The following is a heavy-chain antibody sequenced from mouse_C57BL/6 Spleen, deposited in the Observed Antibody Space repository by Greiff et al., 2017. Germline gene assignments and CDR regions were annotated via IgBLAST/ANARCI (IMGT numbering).Heavy chain of an antibody. Sequence: VQLQQSGPELVKPGASVKISCKASGYSFTDYNMNWVKHSNGKSLEWIGVINPNYGTTSYNQKFKGKATLTVDQSSSTAYMQLNSLTSEDSAVYYCAIGLLASWASWFAYWGQGTLVTVSA. CDR1: GYSFTDYN. V-gene: IGHV1-39*01. J-gene: IGHJ3*01. D-gene: IGHD6-1*01. CDR2: INPNYGTT. CDR3: AIGLLASWASWFAY.